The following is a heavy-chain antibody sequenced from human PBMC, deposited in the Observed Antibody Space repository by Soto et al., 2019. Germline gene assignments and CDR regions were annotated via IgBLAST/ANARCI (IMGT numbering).Heavy chain of an antibody. CDR2: ISAHNGDT. Sequence: ASVKVSCKASGYTFSTYGVSWLRQAPGQGLEWLGCISAHNGDTKYAQKFQGRVTMTTDTSTSTASTELRSLTSDDTAVYYCATVGIGVSAALTIFDPWGQGTLVTVSS. CDR3: ATVGIGVSAALTIFDP. D-gene: IGHD2-2*01. V-gene: IGHV1-18*04. CDR1: GYTFSTYG. J-gene: IGHJ5*02.